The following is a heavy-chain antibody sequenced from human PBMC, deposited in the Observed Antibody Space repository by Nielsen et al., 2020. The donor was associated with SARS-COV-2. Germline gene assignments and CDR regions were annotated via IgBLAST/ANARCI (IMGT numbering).Heavy chain of an antibody. CDR1: GYSLTELS. V-gene: IGHV1-24*01. CDR3: ATDSASFGVVIIYAFYI. D-gene: IGHD3-3*01. Sequence: ASVKVSCKASGYSLTELSMHWVRQAPGKGLEWMGGFDPENGEGVYAQKFQGRVTMTEDTSTDTAYMELSSMTSEDTAVYYCATDSASFGVVIIYAFYIWGHGTLVTVSS. CDR2: FDPENGEG. J-gene: IGHJ3*02.